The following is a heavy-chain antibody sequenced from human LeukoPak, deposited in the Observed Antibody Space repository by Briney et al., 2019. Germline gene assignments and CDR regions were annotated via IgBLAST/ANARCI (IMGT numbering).Heavy chain of an antibody. J-gene: IGHJ4*02. Sequence: PGGSLRLSCSASGFTFSSYAMHWVRQAPGKGLEYVSAISSNGGSTYYADSVKGRFTISRDNSKHTLFLQMNSLRGEDTALYFCAKDLAGCSDSWGQGTLVTVSS. CDR3: AKDLAGCSDS. CDR2: ISSNGGST. V-gene: IGHV3-64*04. D-gene: IGHD2-8*01. CDR1: GFTFSSYA.